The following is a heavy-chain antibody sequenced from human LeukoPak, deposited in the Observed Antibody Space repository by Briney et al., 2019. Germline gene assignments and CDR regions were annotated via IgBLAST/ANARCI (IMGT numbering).Heavy chain of an antibody. CDR1: GYTFIGYY. CDR2: INPNSGDT. V-gene: IGHV1-2*02. Sequence: ASVKVSCKASGYTFIGYYMHWVRQAPGQGLEWMGWINPNSGDTKYAQKFQGRVTMSRDTSISTAYMELSRLRSDDTAVYYCARDIGGIERATIFLYDWGQGTLVSVSS. J-gene: IGHJ4*02. D-gene: IGHD5-24*01. CDR3: ARDIGGIERATIFLYD.